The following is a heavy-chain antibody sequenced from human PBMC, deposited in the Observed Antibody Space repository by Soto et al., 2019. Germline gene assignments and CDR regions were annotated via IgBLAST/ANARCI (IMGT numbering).Heavy chain of an antibody. CDR3: ASAGPYGSGSYDFDY. CDR1: GGSFSGYY. J-gene: IGHJ4*02. V-gene: IGHV4-34*01. Sequence: SETLSLTCAVYGGSFSGYYWSWIRQPPGKGLEWIGEINHSGSTNYNPSLKSRVTISVDTSKNQFSLKLSSVTAADTAVYYCASAGPYGSGSYDFDYWGQGTLVTVSS. D-gene: IGHD3-10*01. CDR2: INHSGST.